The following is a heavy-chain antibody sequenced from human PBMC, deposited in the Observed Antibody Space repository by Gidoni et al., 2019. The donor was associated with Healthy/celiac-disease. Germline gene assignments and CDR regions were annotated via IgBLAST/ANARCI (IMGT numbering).Heavy chain of an antibody. CDR2: ISGNSGGI. Sequence: EVQLVESGGGLVQPGRSLRLSCAASGFTFYAYAMHLVRQAPGECLEVVSGISGNSGGIGNADSVKGRFTISRDKTKNSLYLQMNSLRAEDTALYYCAKDSAYYYGSGSYYISPYDYGMDVWGQGTTVTVSS. J-gene: IGHJ6*02. V-gene: IGHV3-9*01. CDR3: AKDSAYYYGSGSYYISPYDYGMDV. CDR1: GFTFYAYA. D-gene: IGHD3-10*01.